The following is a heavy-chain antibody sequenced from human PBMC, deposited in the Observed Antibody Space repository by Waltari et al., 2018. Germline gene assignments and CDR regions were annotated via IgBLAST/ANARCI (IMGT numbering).Heavy chain of an antibody. J-gene: IGHJ4*02. Sequence: QLQLQESGPALVRPSETLSLSCTVSAGSVSSPAYYWSLVRQSPGKGLEWIETIYYSGSTSYNPSLKSRVTISIDTSKNQLSLELTSVTAADTAIYYCASHLWYRDLSRVAFDFWGQGTLVAVSS. CDR2: IYYSGST. V-gene: IGHV4-39*07. D-gene: IGHD3-10*01. CDR3: ASHLWYRDLSRVAFDF. CDR1: AGSVSSPAYY.